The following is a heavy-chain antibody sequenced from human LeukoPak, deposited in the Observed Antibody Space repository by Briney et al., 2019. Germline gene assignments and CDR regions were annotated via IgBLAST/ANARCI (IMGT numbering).Heavy chain of an antibody. Sequence: SETLSLTCTVSGGFISSGSYYWSWIRQPAGKGLEWIGRIYTSGSTNYNPSLKSRVTMSVDTSKNQFSLKLSSVTAADTAVYYCARDEGELWFDYWGQGTLVTVSS. D-gene: IGHD3-16*01. CDR2: IYTSGST. V-gene: IGHV4-61*02. CDR1: GGFISSGSYY. J-gene: IGHJ4*02. CDR3: ARDEGELWFDY.